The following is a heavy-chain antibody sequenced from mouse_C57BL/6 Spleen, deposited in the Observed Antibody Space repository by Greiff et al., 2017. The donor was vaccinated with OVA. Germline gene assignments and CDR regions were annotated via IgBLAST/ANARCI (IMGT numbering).Heavy chain of an antibody. CDR1: GYTFTSYW. J-gene: IGHJ3*01. D-gene: IGHD2-3*01. V-gene: IGHV1-69*01. CDR2: IDPSDSNT. CDR3: ARPDGSSFAY. Sequence: VKLQQPGAELVMPGASVKLSCKASGYTFTSYWMHWVKQRPGQGLEWIGEIDPSDSNTNYNQKFTGKSTLTVDKSSSTAYMQLSSLTSEDAAVYYCARPDGSSFAYWGQGTLVTVSA.